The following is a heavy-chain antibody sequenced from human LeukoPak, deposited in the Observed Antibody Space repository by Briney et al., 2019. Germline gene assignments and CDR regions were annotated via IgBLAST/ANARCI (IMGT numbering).Heavy chain of an antibody. CDR1: GGSISSSNW. CDR2: IYHSGST. CDR3: AGDRYYDILTGSAWFDP. D-gene: IGHD3-9*01. Sequence: SETLSLTCAVSGGSISSSNWWSWVRQPPGKGLEWIGEIYHSGSTNYNPSLKSRVTISVDKSKNQFSLKLSSVTAADTAVYYCAGDRYYDILTGSAWFDPWGQGTLVTVSS. V-gene: IGHV4-4*02. J-gene: IGHJ5*02.